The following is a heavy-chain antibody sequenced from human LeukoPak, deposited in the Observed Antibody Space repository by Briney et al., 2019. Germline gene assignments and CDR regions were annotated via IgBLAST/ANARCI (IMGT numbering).Heavy chain of an antibody. CDR3: ARDVYGGSGSLYLGYFDY. J-gene: IGHJ4*02. Sequence: SETLSLTCTVSGGFISSYYWSWIRQPPGKGLEWIGYIYYSGSTNYNPSLKSRVTISVDTSKNQFSLKLSSVTAADTAVYYCARDVYGGSGSLYLGYFDYWGQGTLVTVSS. CDR2: IYYSGST. V-gene: IGHV4-59*01. CDR1: GGFISSYY. D-gene: IGHD3-10*01.